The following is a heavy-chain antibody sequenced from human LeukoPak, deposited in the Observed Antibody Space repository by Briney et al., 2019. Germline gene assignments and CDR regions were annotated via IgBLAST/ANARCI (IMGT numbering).Heavy chain of an antibody. CDR1: GGSISLYF. Sequence: SETLSLTCTVSGGSISLYFWSWIRQPAGEGLEWIGRIYSIGSTNYNPSLKSRVTMSVDKSKNQFSLRLSSVTAADTAVYYCARDQGYGSGSYGAFDIWGQGTMVTVSS. CDR3: ARDQGYGSGSYGAFDI. D-gene: IGHD3-10*01. J-gene: IGHJ3*02. CDR2: IYSIGST. V-gene: IGHV4-4*07.